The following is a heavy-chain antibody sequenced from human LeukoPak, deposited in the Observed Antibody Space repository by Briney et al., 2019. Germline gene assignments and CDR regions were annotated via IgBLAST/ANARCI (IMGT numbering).Heavy chain of an antibody. D-gene: IGHD3-22*01. V-gene: IGHV4-38-2*02. J-gene: IGHJ4*02. Sequence: SETLSLTCTVSGYSISSGYYWGWIRQPPGQGLEWIGSIYHSGSTYYNPSLKSRVTISVDTSKNQFSLKLSSETAADTAVYYCARDRDSRVFDYWGQGTLVTVSS. CDR2: IYHSGST. CDR3: ARDRDSRVFDY. CDR1: GYSISSGYY.